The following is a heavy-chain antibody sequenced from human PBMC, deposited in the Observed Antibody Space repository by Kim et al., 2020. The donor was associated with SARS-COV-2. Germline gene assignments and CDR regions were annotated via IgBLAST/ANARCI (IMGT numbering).Heavy chain of an antibody. D-gene: IGHD5-12*01. Sequence: ADSVKGRFTISRDNAKNSLYLQMNSLRAEDTAVYYCAKEDIVATIPHFDYWAQGTLVTVSS. CDR3: AKEDIVATIPHFDY. V-gene: IGHV3-11*06. J-gene: IGHJ4*02.